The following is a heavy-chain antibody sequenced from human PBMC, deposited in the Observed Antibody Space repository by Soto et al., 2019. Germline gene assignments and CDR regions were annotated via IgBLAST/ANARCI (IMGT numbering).Heavy chain of an antibody. CDR2: INHSGST. J-gene: IGHJ4*02. Sequence: QVQLQQWGAGLLKPSETLSLTCAVYGGSFSGYYWSWIRQPPGKGLEWIGEINHSGSTNYNPSLKSRVTISVDTSNNQFTLKLSSVTAADTAVYYCARTSMFDYWGQGTLVTVSS. CDR1: GGSFSGYY. CDR3: ARTSMFDY. D-gene: IGHD6-6*01. V-gene: IGHV4-34*01.